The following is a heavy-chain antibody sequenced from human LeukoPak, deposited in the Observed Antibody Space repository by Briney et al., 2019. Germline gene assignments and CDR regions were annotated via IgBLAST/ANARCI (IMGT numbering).Heavy chain of an antibody. CDR2: ISAYNGNT. V-gene: IGHV1-18*01. J-gene: IGHJ6*02. CDR1: GYTFTSYG. D-gene: IGHD4-23*01. CDR3: ARDGLLRWYLNYYYYGMDV. Sequence: ASVKVSCKASGYTFTSYGISWVRQAPGQGLEWMGWISAYNGNTNYAQELQGRVTMTTDTSTSTAYKELRSLRSDDTAVYYCARDGLLRWYLNYYYYGMDVWGQGTTVTVSS.